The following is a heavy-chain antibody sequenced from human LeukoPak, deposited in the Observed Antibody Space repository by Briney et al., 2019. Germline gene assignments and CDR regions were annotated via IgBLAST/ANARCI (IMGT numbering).Heavy chain of an antibody. CDR2: ISSSSSYI. CDR3: AREASADICSSWLGCYYYYYMDV. Sequence: GGSLRLSCAASGFTFSSYSMNWVRQAPGKGLEWVSSISSSSSYIYYADSVKGRFTISRDNAKNSLYLQMNSLRAEDTAVYYCAREASADICSSWLGCYYYYYMDVGGKGTTVTVSS. CDR1: GFTFSSYS. V-gene: IGHV3-21*01. D-gene: IGHD6-13*01. J-gene: IGHJ6*03.